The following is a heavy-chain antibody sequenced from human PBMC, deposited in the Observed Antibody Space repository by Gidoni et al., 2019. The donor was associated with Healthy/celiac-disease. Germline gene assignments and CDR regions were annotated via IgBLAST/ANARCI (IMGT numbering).Heavy chain of an antibody. D-gene: IGHD2-8*01. J-gene: IGHJ5*02. CDR3: ARLGCTNGVCWGPSWFDP. Sequence: PGKGLEWMGIIYPGDSDTRYSPSFQGQVTISADKSISTPYLQWSSLKASDTAMYYCARLGCTNGVCWGPSWFDPWGQGTLVTVSS. V-gene: IGHV5-51*01. CDR2: IYPGDSDT.